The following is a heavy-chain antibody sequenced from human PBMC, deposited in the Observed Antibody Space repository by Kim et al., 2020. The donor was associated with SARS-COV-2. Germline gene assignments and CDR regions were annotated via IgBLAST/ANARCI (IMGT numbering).Heavy chain of an antibody. CDR2: ISSSSSYI. J-gene: IGHJ4*02. D-gene: IGHD6-13*01. CDR1: GFTFSSYS. V-gene: IGHV3-21*04. CDR3: ARDLSDTPNEYSSSWYVWYYFDY. Sequence: GGSLRLSCAASGFTFSSYSMNWVRQAPGKGLEWVSSISSSSSYIYYADSVKGRFTISRDNAKNSLYLQMNSLRAEDTAVYYCARDLSDTPNEYSSSWYVWYYFDYWGQGTLVTVSS.